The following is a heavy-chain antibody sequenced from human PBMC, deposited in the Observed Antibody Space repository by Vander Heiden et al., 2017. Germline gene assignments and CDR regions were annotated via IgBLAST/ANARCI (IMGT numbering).Heavy chain of an antibody. CDR3: ARGQADYDILTGYSPTYYFDY. CDR1: GGSISRGGYY. CDR2: IYYSGST. D-gene: IGHD3-9*01. Sequence: QVQLQESGPGLVKPSPTLSFTRPVPGGSISRGGYYWSWIRQHPGKGLEWIGYIYYSGSTYYNPSLKSRVTISVDTSKNQFSLKLSSVTAADTAVYYCARGQADYDILTGYSPTYYFDYWGQGTLVTVSS. J-gene: IGHJ4*02. V-gene: IGHV4-31*03.